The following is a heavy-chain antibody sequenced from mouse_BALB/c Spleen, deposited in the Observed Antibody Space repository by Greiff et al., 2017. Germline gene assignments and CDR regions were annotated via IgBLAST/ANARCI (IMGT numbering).Heavy chain of an antibody. V-gene: IGHV1-4*01. J-gene: IGHJ2*01. CDR3: GREARYFDY. CDR2: INPSTGYT. Sequence: VQLQQSGAALATPGASVKMSCKASGYTFTSYWMHWVKQRPGQGLEWIGYINPSTGYTEYNQKFKDKATLTADKSSSTAYMQLSSLTSEDSAVYYCGREARYFDYGGQGTTLTVSA. D-gene: IGHD3-3*01. CDR1: GYTFTSYW.